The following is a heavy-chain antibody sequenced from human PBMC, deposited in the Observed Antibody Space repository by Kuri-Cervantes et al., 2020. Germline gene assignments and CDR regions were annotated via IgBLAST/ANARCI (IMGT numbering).Heavy chain of an antibody. V-gene: IGHV1-69*06. CDR3: AGGWVGRTHLYWFDP. Sequence: SVKVSCKASGGTFSSYAISWVRQAPGQGLEWMGGIIPIFGTANYAQKFQGRVTITADKSTSTAYMELSSLRSEDTAVYYCAGGWVGRTHLYWFDPWGQGTLVTVSS. CDR2: IIPIFGTA. D-gene: IGHD1-14*01. CDR1: GGTFSSYA. J-gene: IGHJ5*02.